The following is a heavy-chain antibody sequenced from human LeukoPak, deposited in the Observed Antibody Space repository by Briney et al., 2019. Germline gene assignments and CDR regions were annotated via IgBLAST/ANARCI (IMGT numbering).Heavy chain of an antibody. CDR1: GGTFSSYA. D-gene: IGHD2-15*01. Sequence: SVKVSCKASGGTFSSYAISWVRQAPGQGLEWMGGIIPIFGTANYAQKFQGRVTITADKSTSTAYMELSSLRSEDTAVYHCARGTGVVVVAATYYFDYWGQGTLVTVSS. CDR2: IIPIFGTA. CDR3: ARGTGVVVVAATYYFDY. J-gene: IGHJ4*02. V-gene: IGHV1-69*06.